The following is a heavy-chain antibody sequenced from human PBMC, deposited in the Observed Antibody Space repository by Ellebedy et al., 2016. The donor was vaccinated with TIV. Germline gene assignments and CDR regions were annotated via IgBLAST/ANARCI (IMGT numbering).Heavy chain of an antibody. CDR3: ADPPSVDF. CDR2: INGDGVTT. Sequence: GESLKISXAASGFTFSSYAMHWVRQAPGKGLEWVSTINGDGVTTYYADSVKGRFTISRDFSKNTVYLQMNSLRADDTAVYYCADPPSVDFWGQGTMVTVSS. V-gene: IGHV3-23*01. CDR1: GFTFSSYA. J-gene: IGHJ3*01.